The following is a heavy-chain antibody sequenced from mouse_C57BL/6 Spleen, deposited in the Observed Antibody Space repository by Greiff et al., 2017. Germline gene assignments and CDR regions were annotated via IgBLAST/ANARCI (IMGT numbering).Heavy chain of an antibody. CDR2: FYPGSGSI. J-gene: IGHJ4*01. V-gene: IGHV1-62-2*01. CDR3: ARHECHDYDVYSMDY. CDR1: GYTFTEYT. D-gene: IGHD2-4*01. Sequence: QVQLQQSGAELVKPGASVKLSCKASGYTFTEYTIHWVKQRSGQGLEWIGWFYPGSGSIKYNEKFKDKATLTAAKSSSTVYMELNRLTSDDSAVFFCARHECHDYDVYSMDYWGQGTSVTVSS.